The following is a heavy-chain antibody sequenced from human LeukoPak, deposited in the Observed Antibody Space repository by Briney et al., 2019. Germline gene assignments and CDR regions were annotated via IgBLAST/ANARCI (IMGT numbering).Heavy chain of an antibody. V-gene: IGHV4-34*01. J-gene: IGHJ4*02. CDR2: INHSGST. CDR3: ASWSIGYYFDY. CDR1: GGHFSGYY. Sequence: PSETLSLTCGVYGGHFSGYYWSWIRQPTGKGLEWIGEINHSGSTNYNPSLKSRVTISVDPSKNQFSLKLSSVTAADTAVYYCASWSIGYYFDYWGQGTLVTVSS. D-gene: IGHD2-21*01.